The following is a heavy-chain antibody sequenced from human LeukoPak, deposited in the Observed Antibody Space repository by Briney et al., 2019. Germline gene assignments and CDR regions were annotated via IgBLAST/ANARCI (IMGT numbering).Heavy chain of an antibody. CDR3: ARQKKGLQRVDTGFDS. V-gene: IGHV4-59*02. J-gene: IGHJ4*02. CDR1: GGSVNNYY. D-gene: IGHD2-15*01. CDR2: VYYTGST. Sequence: SETLSLTCTVPGGSVNNYYWFWIRQFPGKGLEYIGYVYYTGSTDYNPSLESRVTISVDTSKNQFSLKLRSVTAADTATYYCARQKKGLQRVDTGFDSWGQGTLVIVSS.